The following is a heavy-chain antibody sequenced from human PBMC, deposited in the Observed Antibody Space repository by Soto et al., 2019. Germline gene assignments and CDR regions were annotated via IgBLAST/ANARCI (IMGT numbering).Heavy chain of an antibody. D-gene: IGHD3-22*01. Sequence: GESLKISCKGSGYSFTSYWISWVRQMPGKGLEWMGRIDPSDSYTNYSPSFQSHVTISADKSISTAYLQWSSLKASDTAMYYCAVSSGYYYYYGMDVWGQGTTVTVSS. CDR2: IDPSDSYT. J-gene: IGHJ6*02. V-gene: IGHV5-10-1*01. CDR3: AVSSGYYYYYGMDV. CDR1: GYSFTSYW.